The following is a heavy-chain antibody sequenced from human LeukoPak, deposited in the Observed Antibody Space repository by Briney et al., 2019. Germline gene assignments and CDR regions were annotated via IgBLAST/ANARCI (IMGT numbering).Heavy chain of an antibody. V-gene: IGHV4-4*07. CDR3: ARVYCSSTSCYGFDP. D-gene: IGHD2-2*01. J-gene: IGHJ5*02. CDR2: IYTSGST. CDR1: GGSISSYY. Sequence: KTSETLSLTCTVSGGSISSYYWSWIRQPAGKGLEWIGRIYTSGSTNYNPSLKSRVTISVDTSKNQFSLKLSSVTAADTAVYYCARVYCSSTSCYGFDPWGQGTLVTVSS.